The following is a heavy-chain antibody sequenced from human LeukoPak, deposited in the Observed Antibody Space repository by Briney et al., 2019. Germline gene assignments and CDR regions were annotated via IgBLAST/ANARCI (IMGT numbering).Heavy chain of an antibody. J-gene: IGHJ4*02. V-gene: IGHV3-30-3*01. Sequence: GGSLRLSCAASGFTFSSYAMHWVRQAPGKGLEWVAVISYDGSNKYYADSVKGRFTISRDNSKNTLYLQMNSLRAEDTAVYYCAKELGQRGGFDYWGQGTLVTVSS. CDR1: GFTFSSYA. CDR3: AKELGQRGGFDY. D-gene: IGHD6-25*01. CDR2: ISYDGSNK.